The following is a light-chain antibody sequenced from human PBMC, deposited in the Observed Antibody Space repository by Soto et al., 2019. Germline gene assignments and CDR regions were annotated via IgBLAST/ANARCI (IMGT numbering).Light chain of an antibody. CDR1: RSNIGGNS. CDR2: DDD. V-gene: IGLV1-51*01. CDR3: GSWDSSLSAYV. Sequence: HSVLTQPPSVSAAPGQRVTISCPGSRSNIGGNSVSWYQQLPGTAPKLLIYDDDKRPSGIPDRFSGSKSGTSATLGITGFQTGDEADYYCGSWDSSLSAYVFGTGTKVTVL. J-gene: IGLJ1*01.